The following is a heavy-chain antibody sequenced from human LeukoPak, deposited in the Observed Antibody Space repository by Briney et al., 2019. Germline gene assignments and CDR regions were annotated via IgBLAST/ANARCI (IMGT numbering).Heavy chain of an antibody. CDR1: GGSIGGYY. J-gene: IGHJ3*02. Sequence: PSETLSLTCAVSGGSIGGYYWSWIRQPPGKGLEWMGFIYYTGSTKYNPSLESRATMSVDTSKNQFSLKLSSVTAADTAVYYCARGLRIAAAGADAFDIWGQGTMVTVSS. CDR3: ARGLRIAAAGADAFDI. V-gene: IGHV4-59*08. CDR2: IYYTGST. D-gene: IGHD6-13*01.